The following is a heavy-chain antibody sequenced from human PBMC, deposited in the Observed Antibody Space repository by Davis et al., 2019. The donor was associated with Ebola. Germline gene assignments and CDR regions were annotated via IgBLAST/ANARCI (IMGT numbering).Heavy chain of an antibody. V-gene: IGHV1-46*01. CDR2: INPSGGST. CDR1: GYTFTSYY. CDR3: ARACGGVGSSTSCYTKAWYFDF. D-gene: IGHD2-2*02. Sequence: ASVKVSCKASGYTFTSYYMHWVRQAPGQGLEWMGIINPSGGSTSYAQKSQGRVTMTMDKSTSTVYMELSSLRSEDTAVYYCARACGGVGSSTSCYTKAWYFDFWGRGTLVTVSS. J-gene: IGHJ2*01.